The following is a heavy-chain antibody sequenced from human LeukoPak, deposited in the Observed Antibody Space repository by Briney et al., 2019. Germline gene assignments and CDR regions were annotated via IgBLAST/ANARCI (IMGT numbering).Heavy chain of an antibody. Sequence: GGSLRLSCAASGFTFSSYAMSWVRQAPGKGLEWVSAISGSGGSTYCADSVKGRFTISRDNSKNTLYLQMNSLRAEDTAVYYCAKDAPVNIVVVPAANSWGLGTLVTVSS. V-gene: IGHV3-23*01. D-gene: IGHD2-2*01. CDR2: ISGSGGST. CDR1: GFTFSSYA. CDR3: AKDAPVNIVVVPAANS. J-gene: IGHJ4*02.